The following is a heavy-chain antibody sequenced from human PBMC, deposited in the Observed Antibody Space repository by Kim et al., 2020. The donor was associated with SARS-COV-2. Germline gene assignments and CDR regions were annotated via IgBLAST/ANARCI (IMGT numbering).Heavy chain of an antibody. V-gene: IGHV5-10-1*01. CDR2: IDPSDSYT. D-gene: IGHD2-2*01. Sequence: GESLKISCKGSGYSFTSYWISWVRQMPGKGLEWMGRIDPSDSYTNYSPSFQGHVTISADKSISTAYLQWSSLKASDTAMYYCARRGYCSSTSCYEGGGWFDPWGQGTLVTVSS. J-gene: IGHJ5*02. CDR1: GYSFTSYW. CDR3: ARRGYCSSTSCYEGGGWFDP.